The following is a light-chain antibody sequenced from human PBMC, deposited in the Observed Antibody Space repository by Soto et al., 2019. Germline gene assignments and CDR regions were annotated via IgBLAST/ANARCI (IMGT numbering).Light chain of an antibody. V-gene: IGLV2-23*02. CDR2: EVS. CDR1: SSDVGSYNL. CDR3: CSYAGSSTFVYV. Sequence: SVLTRPASVSGSPGHSITISCTRTSSDVGSYNLVSWYQQHPGKAPKLMIYEVSKRPSGVSNRFSGSKSGNTASLTISGLQAEDEADYYCCSYAGSSTFVYVFGTGTRSPS. J-gene: IGLJ1*01.